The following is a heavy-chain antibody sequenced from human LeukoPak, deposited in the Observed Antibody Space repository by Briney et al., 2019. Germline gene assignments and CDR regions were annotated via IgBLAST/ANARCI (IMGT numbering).Heavy chain of an antibody. CDR3: AREVVVTAIPDWHFDL. D-gene: IGHD2-21*02. CDR2: IYYSGST. Sequence: TSSETLSLTCTVSGGSISSYYWSWLRQPPGKGLEWIGYIYYSGSTNYNPSLKSRVTISVDTSKNQFSLKLSSVTAADTAVYYCAREVVVTAIPDWHFDLWGRGTLVTVSS. J-gene: IGHJ2*01. CDR1: GGSISSYY. V-gene: IGHV4-59*01.